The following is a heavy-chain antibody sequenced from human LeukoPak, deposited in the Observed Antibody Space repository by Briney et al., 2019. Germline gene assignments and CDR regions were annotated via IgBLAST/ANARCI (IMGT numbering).Heavy chain of an antibody. J-gene: IGHJ4*02. CDR3: ARAHRQLERLGRYYFDY. Sequence: SVKVSCKASGGTFSNHAVIWVRQAPGQGLEWMGGIIPIFGTANHAQKLQGRVTITADESTSTVYTELSSLRSEDPAVYYCARAHRQLERLGRYYFDYWGQGTLVTVSS. CDR1: GGTFSNHA. D-gene: IGHD1-1*01. V-gene: IGHV1-69*13. CDR2: IIPIFGTA.